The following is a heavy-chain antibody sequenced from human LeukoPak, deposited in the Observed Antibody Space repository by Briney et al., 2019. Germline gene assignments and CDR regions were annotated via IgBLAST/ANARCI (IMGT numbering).Heavy chain of an antibody. CDR2: ISGSGGTT. J-gene: IGHJ4*02. CDR1: TFTSSSYA. D-gene: IGHD2-15*01. Sequence: GGSLRLSCAASTFTSSSYAMSWVRQAPGKGLEWVSAISGSGGTTYYADSVKGRFTISRDNSKNTLYLQMNSLRAEDTAVYYCAKDQGWYYFDYWGQGTLVTVSS. V-gene: IGHV3-23*01. CDR3: AKDQGWYYFDY.